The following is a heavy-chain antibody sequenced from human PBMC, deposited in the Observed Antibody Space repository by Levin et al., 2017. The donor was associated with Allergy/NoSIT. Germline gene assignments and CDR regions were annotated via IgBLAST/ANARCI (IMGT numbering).Heavy chain of an antibody. J-gene: IGHJ4*02. CDR1: GFSVSDHY. Sequence: GGSLRLSCAASGFSVSDHYMTWVRQSPGRGLQWVSVIYDDGSTYYADSVEDRFTISRDTSKNMLFLQMNSLRAEDTAIYYGTKGHYCNAEPWGRGTLVPVS. CDR2: IYDDGST. V-gene: IGHV3-53*01. CDR3: TKGHYCNAEP. D-gene: IGHD4-11*01.